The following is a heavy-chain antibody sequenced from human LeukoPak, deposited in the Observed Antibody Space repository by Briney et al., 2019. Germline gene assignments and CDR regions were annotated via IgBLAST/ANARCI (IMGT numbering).Heavy chain of an antibody. CDR2: IKRDGSEK. V-gene: IGHV3-7*01. J-gene: IGHJ4*02. CDR3: ARGREGSLLYSYADYYFDY. CDR1: GFTFSNYW. Sequence: GGSLRLSCAASGFTFSNYWMTWVRQAPGKGLEWVANIKRDGSEKYYVDSVKGRFTISRENAKNSLYLQMNSLRAGDTAVYYCARGREGSLLYSYADYYFDYWGQGTLVTVSS. D-gene: IGHD5-18*01.